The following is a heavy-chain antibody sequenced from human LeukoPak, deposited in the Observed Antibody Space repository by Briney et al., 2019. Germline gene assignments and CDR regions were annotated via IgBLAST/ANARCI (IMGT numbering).Heavy chain of an antibody. Sequence: GGSLRLSCAASGFTFSSYAMSWVRQAPGKGLEWVSAISGSGGSTYYADSVKGRFTISRDNSKNKLYLQMHSLSAEDTAVYYCAKFYSGYDPPFDYWGQGTLVTVSS. CDR2: ISGSGGST. J-gene: IGHJ4*02. CDR3: AKFYSGYDPPFDY. V-gene: IGHV3-23*01. D-gene: IGHD5-12*01. CDR1: GFTFSSYA.